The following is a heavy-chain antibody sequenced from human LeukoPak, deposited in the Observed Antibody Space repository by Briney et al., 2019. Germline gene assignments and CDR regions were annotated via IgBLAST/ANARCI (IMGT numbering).Heavy chain of an antibody. V-gene: IGHV4-59*01. CDR3: ARTTGDGSADY. CDR2: IYYSGST. J-gene: IGHJ4*02. Sequence: SETLSLTCTVSGGSISSYYWSWIRQPPGKGLEWIGYIYYSGSTNYNPSLKSRVTMSVDTSNNQFSLRLSSVTAADTAVYYCARTTGDGSADYWGQGTLVTVSS. CDR1: GGSISSYY. D-gene: IGHD5-24*01.